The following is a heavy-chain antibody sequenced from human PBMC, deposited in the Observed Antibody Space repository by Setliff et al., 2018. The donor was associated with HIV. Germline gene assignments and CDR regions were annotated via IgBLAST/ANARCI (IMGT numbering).Heavy chain of an antibody. D-gene: IGHD1-1*01. CDR2: INSDGSSA. J-gene: IGHJ4*02. CDR3: ARDLGLGNSLYLDY. Sequence: PGGSLRLSCAASGFTFSSYWMHWVRQAPGKGLAWVSRINSDGSSASYADSVKGRFTIFRDNARNTLYLQMNSLKAEDTAVYYCARDLGLGNSLYLDYWGQGTLVTVSS. V-gene: IGHV3-74*01. CDR1: GFTFSSYW.